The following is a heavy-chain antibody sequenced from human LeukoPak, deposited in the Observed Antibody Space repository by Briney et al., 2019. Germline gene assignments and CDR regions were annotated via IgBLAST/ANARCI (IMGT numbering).Heavy chain of an antibody. CDR2: ISYDGSNK. CDR1: GFTFSSYA. Sequence: PGRSLRLSCAASGFTFSSYAMHWVRQAPGKGLEWVAVISYDGSNKYYADSVKGRFTISRDNSKNTLYLQMNSLRAEDTAVYYCARDGDSSGSSDYWGQGTLVTVSS. D-gene: IGHD3-22*01. CDR3: ARDGDSSGSSDY. J-gene: IGHJ4*02. V-gene: IGHV3-30-3*01.